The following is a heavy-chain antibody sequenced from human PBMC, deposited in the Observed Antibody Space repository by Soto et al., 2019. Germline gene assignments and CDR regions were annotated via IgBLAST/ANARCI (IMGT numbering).Heavy chain of an antibody. D-gene: IGHD5-12*01. CDR1: GGSISSGGYS. CDR3: ARARVATMTCWFDP. J-gene: IGHJ5*02. V-gene: IGHV4-30-2*01. CDR2: IYHSGST. Sequence: QLQLQESGSGLVKPSQTLSLTCAVSGGSISSGGYSWTWIRQPPGKGLEWIGYIYHSGSTYYNPSLKSRVTISVDRSKNQFSLKLSSVTAADTAVYYCARARVATMTCWFDPWGQGTLVTVSS.